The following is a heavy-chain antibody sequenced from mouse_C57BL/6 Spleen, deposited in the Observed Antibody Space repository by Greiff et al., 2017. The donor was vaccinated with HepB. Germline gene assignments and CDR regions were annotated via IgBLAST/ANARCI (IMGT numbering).Heavy chain of an antibody. J-gene: IGHJ4*01. D-gene: IGHD1-1*01. Sequence: QVQLKESGPELVKPGASVKISCKASGYAFSSSWMNWVKQRPGKGLEWIGRIYPGDGDTNYNGKFKGKATLTADKSSSTAYMQLSSLTSEDSAVYFCARDFITTVSYAMDYWGQGTSVTVSS. CDR2: IYPGDGDT. V-gene: IGHV1-82*01. CDR3: ARDFITTVSYAMDY. CDR1: GYAFSSSW.